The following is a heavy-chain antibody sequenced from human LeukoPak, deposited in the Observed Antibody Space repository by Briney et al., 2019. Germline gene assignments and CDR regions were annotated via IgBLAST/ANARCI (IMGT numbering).Heavy chain of an antibody. CDR2: ISGSGSTR. D-gene: IGHD3-9*01. CDR1: GFTFSDYY. CDR3: ARGVYDILTGQYYFDY. Sequence: GGSLRLSCAASGFTFSDYYMNWLRQAPGKGLEGVSYISGSGSTRYNADSVKGRFTISRDNAKNSLYLQMNSLRAEDTAVYYCARGVYDILTGQYYFDYWGQGTLVTVSS. J-gene: IGHJ4*02. V-gene: IGHV3-11*01.